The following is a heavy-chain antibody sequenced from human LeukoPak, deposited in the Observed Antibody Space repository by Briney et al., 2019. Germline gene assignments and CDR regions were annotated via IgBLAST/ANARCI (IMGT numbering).Heavy chain of an antibody. V-gene: IGHV3-23*01. CDR1: GFTFSSYA. D-gene: IGHD4-23*01. J-gene: IGHJ4*02. CDR3: AKGEDYGGNSGPHFDY. Sequence: GGSLRLSCAASGFTFSSYAMSWVRQAPGKGLEWVSAISGSGGSTYYADSVKGRFTISRDNSKNTLYLQMNSLRAEDTAVYYCAKGEDYGGNSGPHFDYWGQGTLVTVSS. CDR2: ISGSGGST.